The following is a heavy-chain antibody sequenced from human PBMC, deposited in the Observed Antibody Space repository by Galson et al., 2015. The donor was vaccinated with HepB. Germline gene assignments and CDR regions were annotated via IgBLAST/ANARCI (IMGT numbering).Heavy chain of an antibody. D-gene: IGHD7-27*01. V-gene: IGHV3-23*01. J-gene: IGHJ4*02. CDR2: ISGRGDST. CDR3: ARLGRRTWGAVGFDT. CDR1: GFTFRNYG. Sequence: SLRLSCAASGFTFRNYGLTWVRQTPGQGLEWVSGISGRGDSTYYADSVKGRFTISRDNSKNTLYLQMNSLRAEDTARYYCARLGRRTWGAVGFDTWGQGTVVSVSS.